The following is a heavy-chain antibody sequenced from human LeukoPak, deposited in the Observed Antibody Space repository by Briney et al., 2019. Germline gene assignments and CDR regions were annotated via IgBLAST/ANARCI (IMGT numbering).Heavy chain of an antibody. V-gene: IGHV3-23*01. CDR2: ISGSGGST. J-gene: IGHJ4*02. Sequence: PGGSLRLSCAASGSTFSSYAMSWVRQAPGKGLEWVSAISGSGGSTYYADSVKGRFTISRDNSKNTLYLQMNSLRAEDTAVYYCATPHTYYYDSSGFDYWGQGTLVTVSS. D-gene: IGHD3-22*01. CDR1: GSTFSSYA. CDR3: ATPHTYYYDSSGFDY.